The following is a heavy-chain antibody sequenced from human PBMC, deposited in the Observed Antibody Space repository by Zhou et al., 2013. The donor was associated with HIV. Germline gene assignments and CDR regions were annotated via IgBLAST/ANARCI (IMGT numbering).Heavy chain of an antibody. CDR1: GGTFSTYA. J-gene: IGHJ6*02. V-gene: IGHV1-18*04. Sequence: QVQLVQSGAEVKKPGSSVKVSCKASGGTFSTYAISWVRLAPGQGLEWMGWISGSGIHTNYAQNFQARVTMTTDTSTTTAYMELRSLTPDDTAVYYCARGGNIRYARMDVWGQGITVTVSS. CDR3: ARGGNIRYARMDV. CDR2: ISGSGIHT. D-gene: IGHD2-2*01.